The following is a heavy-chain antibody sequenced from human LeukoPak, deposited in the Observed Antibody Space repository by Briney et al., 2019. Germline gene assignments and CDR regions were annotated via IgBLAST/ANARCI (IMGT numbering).Heavy chain of an antibody. Sequence: PGGSLRLSCAASGFTFSSYAMSWVRQAPGKGLEWVSAISGSGGSTYYADSVKGRFTISRDNSKNTLYLQMHSLRAEDMAVYYCAKDWDSSGYPYFDYWGQGTLVTVSS. CDR1: GFTFSSYA. CDR2: ISGSGGST. V-gene: IGHV3-23*01. D-gene: IGHD3-22*01. J-gene: IGHJ4*02. CDR3: AKDWDSSGYPYFDY.